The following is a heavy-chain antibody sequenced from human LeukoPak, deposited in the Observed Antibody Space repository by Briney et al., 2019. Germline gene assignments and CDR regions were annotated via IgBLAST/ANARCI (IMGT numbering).Heavy chain of an antibody. CDR2: ITSSSSNI. Sequence: PGGSLRLSCAASGFTFSSYNMTWVRQAPGKGLEWVSYITSSSSNIFYADSVKSRFTISRDNAKNSLYLQMNSLRAEDTAVYYCARVRDVTNDAFALWGQGTMVTVSS. J-gene: IGHJ3*01. V-gene: IGHV3-48*01. CDR3: ARVRDVTNDAFAL. D-gene: IGHD1-14*01. CDR1: GFTFSSYN.